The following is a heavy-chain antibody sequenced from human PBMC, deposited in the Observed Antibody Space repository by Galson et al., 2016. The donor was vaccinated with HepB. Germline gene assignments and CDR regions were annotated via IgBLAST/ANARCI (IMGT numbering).Heavy chain of an antibody. J-gene: IGHJ6*03. V-gene: IGHV4-34*01. D-gene: IGHD6-19*01. Sequence: SETLSLTCAVHGGSFSGYNWTWIRQPPRKGLEWIGEIYHSGGTNCNPSLKSRVTISVDMSKNQFSLDLSSVTAADTAVYYCARPRSGPVGGNYYLDVWGQGITVTVSS. CDR1: GGSFSGYN. CDR2: IYHSGGT. CDR3: ARPRSGPVGGNYYLDV.